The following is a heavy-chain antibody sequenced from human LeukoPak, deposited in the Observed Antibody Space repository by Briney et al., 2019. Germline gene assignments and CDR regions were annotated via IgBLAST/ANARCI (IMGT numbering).Heavy chain of an antibody. V-gene: IGHV4-38-2*01. J-gene: IGHJ5*02. Sequence: SETLSLTCAVSGYSISSGYYWGWIRQPPGKGLEWIGSIYHSGSTYYNPSLKSRVTISVDTSKNQFSLKLSSVTAADTAVYYCARLSFDWLLPLNWFDPWGQGTLVTVSS. CDR3: ARLSFDWLLPLNWFDP. D-gene: IGHD3-9*01. CDR1: GYSISSGYY. CDR2: IYHSGST.